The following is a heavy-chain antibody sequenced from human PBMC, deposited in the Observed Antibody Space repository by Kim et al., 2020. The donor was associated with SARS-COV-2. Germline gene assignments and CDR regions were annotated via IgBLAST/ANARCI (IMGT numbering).Heavy chain of an antibody. V-gene: IGHV4-31*02. CDR3: ARGALRYFDWLPPNDY. D-gene: IGHD3-9*01. Sequence: PKSRVTISVDTSKNQFSLKLGSVTAADTAVYYCARGALRYFDWLPPNDYWGQGTLVTVSS. J-gene: IGHJ4*02.